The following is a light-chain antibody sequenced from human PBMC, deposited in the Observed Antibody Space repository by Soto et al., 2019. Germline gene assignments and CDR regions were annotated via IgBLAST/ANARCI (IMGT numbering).Light chain of an antibody. J-gene: IGKJ5*01. CDR1: QSVASH. V-gene: IGKV3-15*01. Sequence: EIVMTQSPATRSAPPGESASLSCRASQSVASHLAWYQQKPGQAPRRLIFGASVRATGIPARFSGSGSGTEFVRTIDSLQSEDCAVYYCHQYNDWPSLTFGQGTRLEI. CDR3: HQYNDWPSLT. CDR2: GAS.